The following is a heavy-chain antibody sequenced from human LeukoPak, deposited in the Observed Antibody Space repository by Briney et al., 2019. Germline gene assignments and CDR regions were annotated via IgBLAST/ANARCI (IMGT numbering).Heavy chain of an antibody. CDR1: GYTFTSYD. CDR2: MNPNSGNT. J-gene: IGHJ3*02. Sequence: GAPVKVSCKXSGYTFTSYDINWVRQATGQGLEWMGWMNPNSGNTGYSQKLQGRVTITRNTSISTAYMELSSLRSEDTAVYYCARVIDGADAFDIWGQGTMVTVSS. V-gene: IGHV1-8*03. D-gene: IGHD1-26*01. CDR3: ARVIDGADAFDI.